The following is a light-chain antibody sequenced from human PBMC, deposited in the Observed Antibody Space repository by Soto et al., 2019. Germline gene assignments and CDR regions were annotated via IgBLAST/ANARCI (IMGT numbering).Light chain of an antibody. V-gene: IGLV2-8*01. J-gene: IGLJ1*01. CDR2: EVT. Sequence: QSALTPPPSASGSPGQSVTISCTGTSSDVGGYNYVSWYQQHPGKAPKLMIYEVTKRPSGVPDRFSGSKSGNTASLTVSGLQAEDEADYYCSSYAGSNKRVFGTGTKLTVL. CDR1: SSDVGGYNY. CDR3: SSYAGSNKRV.